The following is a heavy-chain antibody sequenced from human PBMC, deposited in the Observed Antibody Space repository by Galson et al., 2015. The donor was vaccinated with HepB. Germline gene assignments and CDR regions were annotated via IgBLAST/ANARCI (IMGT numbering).Heavy chain of an antibody. Sequence: SVKVSCKVSGYTLTELSMHWVRQAPGKGLEWMGGFDPEDGETIHAQKFQGRVTMTEDTSTDTAYMELSSLRSEDTAVYYCATSITMIVRGTNWFDPWGQGTLVTVSS. V-gene: IGHV1-24*01. D-gene: IGHD3-22*01. CDR1: GYTLTELS. J-gene: IGHJ5*02. CDR3: ATSITMIVRGTNWFDP. CDR2: FDPEDGET.